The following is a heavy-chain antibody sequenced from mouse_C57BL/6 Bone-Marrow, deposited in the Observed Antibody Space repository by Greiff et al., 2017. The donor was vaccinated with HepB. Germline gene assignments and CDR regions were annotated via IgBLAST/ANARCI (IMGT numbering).Heavy chain of an antibody. Sequence: QVQLQQSGAELVRPGASVTLSCKASGYTFTDYEMHWVKQTPVHGLEWIGAIDPETGGTAYNQKFKGKAILTADKSSSTAYMELRSLTSEDSAVYYCTRGNLDFDYWGQGTTLTVSS. CDR2: IDPETGGT. V-gene: IGHV1-15*01. CDR1: GYTFTDYE. CDR3: TRGNLDFDY. J-gene: IGHJ2*01.